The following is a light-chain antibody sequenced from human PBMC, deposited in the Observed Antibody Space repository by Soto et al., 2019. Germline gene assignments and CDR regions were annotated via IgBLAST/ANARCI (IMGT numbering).Light chain of an antibody. CDR2: GAS. Sequence: EIVMMQSPATLSVSPGERATLSCRASQSVSSNLAWYQQKPGQAPRLLIYGASTRATGIPARFSGSGSGTEFTLTISSLQSEDFVVYYCQQYNNWSYTFGQGTKLEIK. CDR3: QQYNNWSYT. V-gene: IGKV3-15*01. J-gene: IGKJ2*01. CDR1: QSVSSN.